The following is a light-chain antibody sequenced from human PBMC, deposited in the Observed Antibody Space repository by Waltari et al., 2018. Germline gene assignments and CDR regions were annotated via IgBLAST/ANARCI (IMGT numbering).Light chain of an antibody. Sequence: SCRASQSVNSQLAWYQHKPGQAPRLLIYDASIRVTGISARFSGSGSGTDFTLTISSLEPEDFAVYYYQQRSKWPWSFGQGTKVEIK. CDR2: DAS. J-gene: IGKJ1*01. CDR1: QSVNSQ. V-gene: IGKV3-11*01. CDR3: QQRSKWPWS.